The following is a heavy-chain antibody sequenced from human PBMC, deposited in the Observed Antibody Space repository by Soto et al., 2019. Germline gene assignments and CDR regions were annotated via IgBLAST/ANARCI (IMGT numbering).Heavy chain of an antibody. J-gene: IGHJ4*02. CDR3: ARVLDTRGTDVDY. Sequence: QVQLQESGPGLVKPSETLSLPCTVSGGSISSYYWSWIRQPPGKGLEWIGYIYYSGSTNYNPSLTSRVTISVDTSKNQFSLKLSSVTAADTAVYSCARVLDTRGTDVDYWGQGTLVTVSS. CDR2: IYYSGST. V-gene: IGHV4-59*01. CDR1: GGSISSYY. D-gene: IGHD1-1*01.